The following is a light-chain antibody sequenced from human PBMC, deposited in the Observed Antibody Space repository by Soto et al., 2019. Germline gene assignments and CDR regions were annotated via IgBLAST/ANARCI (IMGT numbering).Light chain of an antibody. J-gene: IGKJ1*01. CDR2: DAS. CDR1: QSISSK. Sequence: DIVMTQSPATLSVSPGDRATLSCRASQSISSKLAWYQQKPGKAPRLLIYDASTRDTGIPARFSGSGSGTEFTLTISSLQPDDFAAYYCHQYNNYPLTFGQGTKVDIK. V-gene: IGKV3-15*01. CDR3: HQYNNYPLT.